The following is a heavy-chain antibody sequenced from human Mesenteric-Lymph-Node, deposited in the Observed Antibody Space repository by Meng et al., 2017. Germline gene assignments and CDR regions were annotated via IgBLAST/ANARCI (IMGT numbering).Heavy chain of an antibody. D-gene: IGHD3-22*01. CDR3: ARDKDSSGWSPFDP. CDR2: INTNTGNP. V-gene: IGHV7-4-1*02. J-gene: IGHJ5*02. CDR1: GYTFMNYA. Sequence: ASVKVSCKASGYTFMNYAMNWVRQAPGQGLEWMGWINTNTGNPTYAQGFTGRFVFSLDTSVSTSYLQISSLKAEDTAVYYCARDKDSSGWSPFDPWGQGTLDTVSS.